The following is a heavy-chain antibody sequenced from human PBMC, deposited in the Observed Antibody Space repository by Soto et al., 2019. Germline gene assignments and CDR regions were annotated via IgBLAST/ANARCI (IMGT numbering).Heavy chain of an antibody. Sequence: SETLSLTCTVSGGSISSSSYYWGWIRQPPGKGLEWIGSIYYSGSTYYNPSLKSRVTISVDTSKNQYSLKLSSVPAADTAVYYCARAIKDTAMVTDAFDIWGQGTMVTVSS. CDR3: ARAIKDTAMVTDAFDI. CDR2: IYYSGST. CDR1: GGSISSSSYY. D-gene: IGHD5-18*01. V-gene: IGHV4-39*01. J-gene: IGHJ3*02.